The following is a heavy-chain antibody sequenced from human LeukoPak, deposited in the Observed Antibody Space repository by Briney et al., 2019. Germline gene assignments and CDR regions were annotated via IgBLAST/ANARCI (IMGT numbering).Heavy chain of an antibody. D-gene: IGHD3-9*01. V-gene: IGHV1-18*01. J-gene: IGHJ5*02. CDR2: ISAYNGKT. Sequence: ASVKVSCKASGYTFTSYGVSWVRQAPGRGLEWMGWISAYNGKTKYAQKFQGRVTMTTDTSTSTAYMELRSLRSDDTAVYYCARGAYYDILTGLIKGPNWFDPWGQGTLVTVSS. CDR3: ARGAYYDILTGLIKGPNWFDP. CDR1: GYTFTSYG.